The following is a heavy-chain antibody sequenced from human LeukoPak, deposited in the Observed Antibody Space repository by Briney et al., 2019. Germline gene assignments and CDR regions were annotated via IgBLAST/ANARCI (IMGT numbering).Heavy chain of an antibody. CDR3: ARDLITMVRGFDY. J-gene: IGHJ4*02. D-gene: IGHD3-10*01. CDR1: GYTFTGYS. CDR2: INPNSGGT. V-gene: IGHV1-2*02. Sequence: ASVKVSCKASGYTFTGYSIHWVRQAPGQGLEWMGWINPNSGGTNYAQKFQGRVTMTTDTSSSTAYMELSRLRSDDTAVYYCARDLITMVRGFDYWGQGTLVTVSS.